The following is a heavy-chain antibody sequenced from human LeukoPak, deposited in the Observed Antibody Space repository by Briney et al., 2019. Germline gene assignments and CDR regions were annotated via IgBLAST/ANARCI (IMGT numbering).Heavy chain of an antibody. CDR2: ISWNSGSI. Sequence: GGSLRLSCAASGFTFDDYAMHWVRQAPGKGLEWVSGISWNSGSIGYADSVKGRFTISRDNAKNSLYLQMNSLRAEDTAIYYCARDHLDPSFASYSSSSGTFDYWGQGTLVTVSS. CDR1: GFTFDDYA. V-gene: IGHV3-9*01. J-gene: IGHJ4*02. D-gene: IGHD6-6*01. CDR3: ARDHLDPSFASYSSSSGTFDY.